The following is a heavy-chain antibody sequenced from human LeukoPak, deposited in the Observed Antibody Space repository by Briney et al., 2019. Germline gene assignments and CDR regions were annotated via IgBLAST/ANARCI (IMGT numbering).Heavy chain of an antibody. CDR2: IIPILGIA. D-gene: IGHD3-22*01. CDR1: GGTFSSYA. J-gene: IGHJ4*02. V-gene: IGHV1-69*04. Sequence: SVKVSCKASGGTFSSYAISWVRQAPGQGLEWMGRIIPILGIANYAQKFQGRVTITADKSTSTAYMELSSLRSEDTAVYYCAVVVISPRNYYFDYWAREPWSPSPQ. CDR3: AVVVISPRNYYFDY.